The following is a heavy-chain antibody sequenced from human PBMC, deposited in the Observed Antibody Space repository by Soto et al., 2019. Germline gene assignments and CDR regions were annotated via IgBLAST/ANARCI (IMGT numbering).Heavy chain of an antibody. D-gene: IGHD3-10*01. CDR3: ARGVGFGYYYYHMDL. J-gene: IGHJ6*02. CDR2: IYYSGSA. Sequence: SETLSLTCTVSGDSVTSVSDYWSWIRQPPGKGLEWIGYIYYSGSADYNPSLGGRVTISIDTSKNQFSLKLTSVTAADTAVYYCARGVGFGYYYYHMDLWGQGTTVTVSS. CDR1: GDSVTSVSDY. V-gene: IGHV4-61*01.